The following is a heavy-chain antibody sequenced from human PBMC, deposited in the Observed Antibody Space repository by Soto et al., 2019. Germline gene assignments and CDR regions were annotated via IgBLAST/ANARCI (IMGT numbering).Heavy chain of an antibody. J-gene: IGHJ4*02. CDR1: GGSISSSNW. CDR2: IYHSGST. CDR3: AGGLMIVVVHTYYFDY. V-gene: IGHV4-4*02. D-gene: IGHD3-22*01. Sequence: SETLSLTCAVSGGSISSSNWWSWVRQPPGKGLEWIGEIYHSGSTNHNPSLKSRVTISVDKSKNQFSLKLSSVTAADTAVYYCAGGLMIVVVHTYYFDYWGQGTLVTVSS.